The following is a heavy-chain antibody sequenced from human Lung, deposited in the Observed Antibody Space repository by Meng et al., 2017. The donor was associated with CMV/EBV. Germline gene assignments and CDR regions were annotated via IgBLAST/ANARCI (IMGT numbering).Heavy chain of an antibody. CDR1: GYSFTSYW. V-gene: IGHV5-51*01. D-gene: IGHD2-2*01. J-gene: IGHJ5*02. CDR2: IYPGDSDT. Sequence: GXSXKISXKGSGYSFTSYWIAWVRQMPGKGLEWMGLIYPGDSDTTYSPSFQGRVTISADKSISTTYLQWSSLKASDTAIYYCARQLDTRTWDNWFDPWGQGTLVXVSS. CDR3: ARQLDTRTWDNWFDP.